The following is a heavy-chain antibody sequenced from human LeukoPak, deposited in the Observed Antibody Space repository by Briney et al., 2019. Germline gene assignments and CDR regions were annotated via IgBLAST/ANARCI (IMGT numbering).Heavy chain of an antibody. Sequence: GGSLRLSCAASGFTFSSYAMSWVRQAPGKGLEWVSAISGSGGSTYYADSVKGRFTISRDNSKNTLYLQVNSLRAEDMAVYYCAKQAVSSGWENYFDYWGQGTLVTVSS. D-gene: IGHD6-19*01. V-gene: IGHV3-23*01. CDR3: AKQAVSSGWENYFDY. CDR2: ISGSGGST. CDR1: GFTFSSYA. J-gene: IGHJ4*02.